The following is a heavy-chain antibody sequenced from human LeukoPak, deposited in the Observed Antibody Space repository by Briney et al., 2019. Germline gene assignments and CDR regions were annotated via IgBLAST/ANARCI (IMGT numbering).Heavy chain of an antibody. J-gene: IGHJ6*03. CDR3: SRYHDFWSGYDRGGYYYYMDV. V-gene: IGHV1-69*05. Sequence: ASVKVSCKASGGTFTSYAISWVRQAPGPGLEWMGGLITIFGTANYAQKFQGRVTITTAESTSTNYLELNSLRSEDTATYYYSRYHDFWSGYDRGGYYYYMDVWGKGTTVTVSS. D-gene: IGHD3-3*01. CDR1: GGTFTSYA. CDR2: LITIFGTA.